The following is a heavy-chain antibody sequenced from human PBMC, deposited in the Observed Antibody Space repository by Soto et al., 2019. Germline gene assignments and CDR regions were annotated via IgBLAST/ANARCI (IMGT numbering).Heavy chain of an antibody. V-gene: IGHV1-58*01. D-gene: IGHD6-13*01. Sequence: SVKLSCKASGFTFTSSAVQWVRQARGQRLEWIGWIVVGSGNTNYAQKFQERVTITRDMSTSTAYMELSSLRSEDTAVYYCAAGIAAAGTSLDYWGQGTLVTVSS. CDR2: IVVGSGNT. CDR3: AAGIAAAGTSLDY. J-gene: IGHJ4*02. CDR1: GFTFTSSA.